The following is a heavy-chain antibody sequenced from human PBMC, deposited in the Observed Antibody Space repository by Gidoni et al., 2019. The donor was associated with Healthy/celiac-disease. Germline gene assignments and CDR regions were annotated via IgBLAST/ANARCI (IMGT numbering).Heavy chain of an antibody. CDR1: GYSFTSYW. CDR2: IYPGDSDT. J-gene: IGHJ4*02. D-gene: IGHD6-19*01. Sequence: EVQLVQSGAEVKKPGESLQISCKGSGYSFTSYWSGWVRQMPGKGLEWMGIIYPGDSDTRYSPSFQGQVTISADKSISTAYLQWSSLKASDTAMYYCARQLVGYSSGWFFDYWGQGTLVTVSS. V-gene: IGHV5-51*01. CDR3: ARQLVGYSSGWFFDY.